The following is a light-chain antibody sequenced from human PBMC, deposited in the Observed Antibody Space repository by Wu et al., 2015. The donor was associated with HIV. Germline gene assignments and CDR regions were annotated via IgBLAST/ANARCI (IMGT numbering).Light chain of an antibody. CDR2: AAS. CDR3: QXYYSYPWT. Sequence: AIRMTQSPSSLSASTGDTVTITCRATQGVGGYLAWYQQKPGKVPKLLIYAASTLQSGVPSRFSGSGSGTDFTLTISSLQSEDLATYYCQXYYSYPWTFGQGTKVEI. J-gene: IGKJ1*01. V-gene: IGKV1-8*01. CDR1: QGVGGY.